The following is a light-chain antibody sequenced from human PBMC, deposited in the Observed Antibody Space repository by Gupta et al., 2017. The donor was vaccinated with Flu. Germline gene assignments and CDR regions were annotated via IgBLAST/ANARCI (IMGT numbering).Light chain of an antibody. CDR1: SSDIGSYNY. Sequence: SITISCTGTSSDIGSYNYVSWYQQHPGQAPKLLIYGVTNRPAGVANRFSASKSGDTASLTISGLQAEDEADYYCSSCIGSSTLVFGGGTKLTVL. CDR3: SSCIGSSTLV. CDR2: GVT. V-gene: IGLV2-14*01. J-gene: IGLJ2*01.